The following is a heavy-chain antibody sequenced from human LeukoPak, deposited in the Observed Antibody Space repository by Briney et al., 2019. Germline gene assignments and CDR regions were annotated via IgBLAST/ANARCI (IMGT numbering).Heavy chain of an antibody. J-gene: IGHJ4*02. CDR1: GFTLSSYW. V-gene: IGHV3-74*01. Sequence: GGSLRLSCAASGFTLSSYWMHWVRQAPGKGLVWVSRINSDGSSTSYADSVKGRFTISRDHAKNTLFLQMNSLRAEDTAVYYCARSRPVTTTVGFSWGQGTLVTVSS. CDR2: INSDGSST. CDR3: ARSRPVTTTVGFS. D-gene: IGHD4-17*01.